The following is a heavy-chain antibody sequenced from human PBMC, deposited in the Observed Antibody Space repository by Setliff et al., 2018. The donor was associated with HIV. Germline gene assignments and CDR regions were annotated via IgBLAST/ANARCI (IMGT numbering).Heavy chain of an antibody. CDR3: ARSPVTGTGAFDV. D-gene: IGHD6-19*01. CDR2: ISPYNGHT. CDR1: GYTFTSYG. V-gene: IGHV1-18*01. J-gene: IGHJ3*01. Sequence: ASVKVSCKASGYTFTSYGINWVRQAPGQGLEWMGWISPYNGHTKYAQKFQGRVTLTTDTPTTTASLELRSLTSDDTAVYYCARSPVTGTGAFDVWGQGTMVTVSS.